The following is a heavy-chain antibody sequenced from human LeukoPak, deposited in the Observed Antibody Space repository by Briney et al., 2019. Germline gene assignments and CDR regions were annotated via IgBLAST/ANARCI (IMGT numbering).Heavy chain of an antibody. V-gene: IGHV4-59*12. CDR3: ARGYSSSWNWFDP. Sequence: SETLSLTCTVSGVSISSYYWTWIRQPPGKGLEWIGNIDYSGNTKYNPPLKSRVTISVDTSKNQFSLKLSSVTAADTAVYYCARGYSSSWNWFDPWGQGTLVTVSS. CDR1: GVSISSYY. J-gene: IGHJ5*02. CDR2: IDYSGNT. D-gene: IGHD6-13*01.